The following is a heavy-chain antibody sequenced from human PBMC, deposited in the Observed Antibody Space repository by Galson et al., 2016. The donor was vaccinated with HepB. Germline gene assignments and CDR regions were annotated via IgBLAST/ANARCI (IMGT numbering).Heavy chain of an antibody. J-gene: IGHJ4*02. Sequence: SLRLSCAASGFTFSSYAMRWVRQAPGKGLEWVSSSGSGGPTYSADSVKGRFTISRDNSKNTLFLQMHSLSADDTAVYYCAKSVLEYDILTGYYRRGADYWGQGTLVTVSS. V-gene: IGHV3-23*01. D-gene: IGHD3-9*01. CDR3: AKSVLEYDILTGYYRRGADY. CDR1: GFTFSSYA. CDR2: SGSGGPT.